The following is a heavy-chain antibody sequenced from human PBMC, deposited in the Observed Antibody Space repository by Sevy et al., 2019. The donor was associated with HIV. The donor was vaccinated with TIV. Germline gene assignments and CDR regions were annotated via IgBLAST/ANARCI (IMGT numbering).Heavy chain of an antibody. CDR2: ISAYDGNT. V-gene: IGHV1-18*04. D-gene: IGHD3-10*01. CDR1: GYTFNTFG. Sequence: ASVKVSCKTSGYTFNTFGINWVRQAPGQGLQWVGWISAYDGNTKFVQNLQGRVSMTTETSTCTVYMEMKNLRSDDTAVYYVARDSIPLVQGIIITPYYYGMDVWGQGTTVTVSS. CDR3: ARDSIPLVQGIIITPYYYGMDV. J-gene: IGHJ6*02.